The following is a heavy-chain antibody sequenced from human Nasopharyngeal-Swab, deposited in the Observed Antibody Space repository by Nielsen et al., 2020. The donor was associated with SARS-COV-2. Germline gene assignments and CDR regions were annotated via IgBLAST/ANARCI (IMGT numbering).Heavy chain of an antibody. CDR1: GITFSRSV. CDR3: AREGESSGHAGSFDI. V-gene: IGHV3-30-3*01. CDR2: LSIDGSNYA. D-gene: IGHD6-19*01. Sequence: GESLKISCVGSGITFSRSVIQWVRQAPGKGLEWVAVLSIDGSNYAQYADSVKGRFTISRDNSQNTVSLQMNSLRVADTAVYYCAREGESSGHAGSFDIWGQGTMVTVSS. J-gene: IGHJ3*02.